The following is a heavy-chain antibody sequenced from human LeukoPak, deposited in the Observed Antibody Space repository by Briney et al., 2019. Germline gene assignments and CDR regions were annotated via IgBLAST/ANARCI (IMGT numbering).Heavy chain of an antibody. CDR2: INPSGGST. J-gene: IGHJ4*02. D-gene: IGHD3-10*01. V-gene: IGHV1-46*01. CDR1: GYTFTSYY. CDR3: ARGVLDY. Sequence: ASVKVSCKASGYTFTSYYMHWVRQAPGQGLEWMGIINPSGGSTSYAQKFQGRVTMTRNTSIRTAYMELSSLRSEDTAVYYRARGVLDYWGQGTLVTVSS.